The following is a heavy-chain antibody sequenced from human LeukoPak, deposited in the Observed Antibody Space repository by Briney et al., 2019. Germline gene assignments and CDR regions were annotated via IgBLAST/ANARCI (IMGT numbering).Heavy chain of an antibody. Sequence: SETLSLTCTVSGGSISSYYWSWIRQPPGKGLEWIGYIYYSGSTNYNPSLKSRVTISVDTSKNQFSLKLSSVTAADTAVYYCARDRKLSGYSAGFSYYYYGMDVWGQGTTVTVSS. CDR3: ARDRKLSGYSAGFSYYYYGMDV. D-gene: IGHD5-12*01. J-gene: IGHJ6*02. V-gene: IGHV4-59*01. CDR1: GGSISSYY. CDR2: IYYSGST.